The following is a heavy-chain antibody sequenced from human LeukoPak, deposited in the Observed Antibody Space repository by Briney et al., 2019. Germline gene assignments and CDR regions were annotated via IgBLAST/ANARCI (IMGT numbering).Heavy chain of an antibody. D-gene: IGHD1-14*01. CDR2: IWYDGSNK. CDR3: ARGTGRYYYYGIDV. V-gene: IGHV3-33*01. Sequence: GRSLRLSCAASGFTFSSYGMHWVRQAPGKGLEWVAVIWYDGSNKYYADSVKGRFTISRDNSKNTLYLQMNSLRAEDTAVYYCARGTGRYYYYGIDVWGQGTTVTVSS. J-gene: IGHJ6*02. CDR1: GFTFSSYG.